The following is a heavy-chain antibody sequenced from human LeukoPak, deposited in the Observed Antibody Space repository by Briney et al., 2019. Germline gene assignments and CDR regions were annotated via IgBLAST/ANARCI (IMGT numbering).Heavy chain of an antibody. J-gene: IGHJ4*02. CDR2: ISDSGGYT. CDR1: GLTFSSYA. CDR3: AKDTSIGKYCTNGVCSPFDY. Sequence: PGGSLRLSCAGSGLTFSSYAMSWVRQAPGQGLEWVSVISDSGGYTSYADSVRGRFTISRDNSRNTLYLQMISLRPEDTAVYYCAKDTSIGKYCTNGVCSPFDYWGQGTLVTVSS. D-gene: IGHD2-8*01. V-gene: IGHV3-23*01.